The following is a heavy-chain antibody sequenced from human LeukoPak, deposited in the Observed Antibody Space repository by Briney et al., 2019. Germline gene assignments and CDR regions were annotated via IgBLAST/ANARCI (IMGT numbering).Heavy chain of an antibody. V-gene: IGHV3-21*04. J-gene: IGHJ6*03. CDR1: GFTFSSYS. D-gene: IGHD5-12*01. Sequence: GGSLRLSCAASGFTFSSYSMNWVRQAPGEGLEWVSSISSSSSYIYYADSVKGRFTISRANAKNSLYLQMNSLRAEDTAVYYCARDSRGMWLRLIRYYYYYYMDVWGKGTTVTVSS. CDR3: ARDSRGMWLRLIRYYYYYYMDV. CDR2: ISSSSSYI.